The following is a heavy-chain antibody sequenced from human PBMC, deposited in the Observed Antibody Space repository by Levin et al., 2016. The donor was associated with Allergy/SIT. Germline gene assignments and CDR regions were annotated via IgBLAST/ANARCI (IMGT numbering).Heavy chain of an antibody. J-gene: IGHJ4*02. Sequence: SVKVSCKASGYRFVSYGITWVRQAPGQGLEWMGGIIPMFRTANYAQKFQGRVTITADESTSTAYMELSSLRSEDTAVYYCARDSLTTPDVGYWGQGTLVTVSS. CDR3: ARDSLTTPDVGY. V-gene: IGHV1-69*13. CDR2: IIPMFRTA. D-gene: IGHD4-17*01. CDR1: GYRFVSYG.